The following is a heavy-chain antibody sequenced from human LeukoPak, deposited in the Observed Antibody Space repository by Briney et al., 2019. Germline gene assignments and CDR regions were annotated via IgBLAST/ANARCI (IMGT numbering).Heavy chain of an antibody. V-gene: IGHV4-34*01. CDR3: ARCAQLGYDAFDI. J-gene: IGHJ3*02. CDR2: INHSGST. D-gene: IGHD6-13*01. CDR1: GESFSGYY. Sequence: SETLSLTCVVYGESFSGYYWGWIRQPPGKGLEWIGEINHSGSTHYNPSLKSRVIISVDTSKRQFFLKLRSVTAADTAVYYCARCAQLGYDAFDIWGQGTMVTVSS.